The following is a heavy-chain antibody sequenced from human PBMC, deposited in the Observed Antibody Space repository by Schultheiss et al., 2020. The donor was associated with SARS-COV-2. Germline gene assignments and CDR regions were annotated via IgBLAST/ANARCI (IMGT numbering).Heavy chain of an antibody. Sequence: GGSLRLSCAASGFTVSSNYMSWVRQAPGKGLEWVSVIYSGGSTYYADSVKGRFTISRDNSKNTLYLQMNSLRAEDTAVYYCARDRAGTAMVTDYFDYWGQGTLVTVSS. D-gene: IGHD5-18*01. CDR3: ARDRAGTAMVTDYFDY. CDR2: IYSGGST. CDR1: GFTVSSNY. V-gene: IGHV3-66*01. J-gene: IGHJ4*02.